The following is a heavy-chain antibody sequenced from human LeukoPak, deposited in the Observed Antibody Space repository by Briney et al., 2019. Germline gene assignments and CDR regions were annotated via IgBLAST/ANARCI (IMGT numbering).Heavy chain of an antibody. CDR1: GYTFTVYY. V-gene: IGHV1-2*02. CDR2: TNPNSGGT. Sequence: GASVKVSCKASGYTFTVYYMHCVRQAPGQGLEWMGWTNPNSGGTNYAQKFQGRVTMTRDTSISTAYMELSRLTSDDTAVYYCARDAIVRDYSNSDYWGQGTLVTVSS. CDR3: ARDAIVRDYSNSDY. D-gene: IGHD4-11*01. J-gene: IGHJ4*02.